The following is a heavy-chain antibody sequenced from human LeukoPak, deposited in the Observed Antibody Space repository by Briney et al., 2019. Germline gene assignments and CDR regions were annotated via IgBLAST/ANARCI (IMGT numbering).Heavy chain of an antibody. V-gene: IGHV1-2*02. CDR3: ARLPSYGSGRGDRVDY. D-gene: IGHD3-10*01. J-gene: IGHJ4*02. Sequence: ASVKVSCKAFGYTFTGYYVHGVRQAPGQGLEWMGWINPKSGGTNYAQKFQGRVTMTRDTSISTAYMELGRLRSDDKAVYYCARLPSYGSGRGDRVDYWGQGTLVTVSS. CDR1: GYTFTGYY. CDR2: INPKSGGT.